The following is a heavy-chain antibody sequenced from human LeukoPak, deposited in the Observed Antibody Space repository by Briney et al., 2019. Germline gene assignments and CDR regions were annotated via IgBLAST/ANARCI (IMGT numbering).Heavy chain of an antibody. CDR2: IYYSGST. J-gene: IGHJ3*02. CDR3: ARSPGILFRYAFDI. D-gene: IGHD3-9*01. Sequence: PSETLSLTCTVSGGSISSYYWSWIRQPPGKGLEWIGYIYYSGSTNYNPSLKSRVTISVDTSKNQFSLKLSSVTAADTAVYYCARSPGILFRYAFDIWGQGTMVTVSS. CDR1: GGSISSYY. V-gene: IGHV4-59*01.